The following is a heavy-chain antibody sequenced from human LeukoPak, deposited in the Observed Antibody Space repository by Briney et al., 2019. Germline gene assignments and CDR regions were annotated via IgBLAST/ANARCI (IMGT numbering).Heavy chain of an antibody. D-gene: IGHD3-10*01. CDR2: ISGSGGST. V-gene: IGHV3-23*01. CDR1: GFTFSSYA. CDR3: AKDLGYRQRGFGELSDY. J-gene: IGHJ4*02. Sequence: GGSLRLSCAASGFTFSSYAMSWVRQAPGKGLEWVSAISGSGGSTYYADSVKGRFTISRDNSKNTLYLQMNSLRAEDTAVYCCAKDLGYRQRGFGELSDYWGQGTLVTVSS.